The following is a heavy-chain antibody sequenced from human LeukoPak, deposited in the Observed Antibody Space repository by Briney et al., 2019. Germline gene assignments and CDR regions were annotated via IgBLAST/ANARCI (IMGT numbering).Heavy chain of an antibody. CDR2: ISSSGSTI. D-gene: IGHD6-19*01. V-gene: IGHV3-48*03. J-gene: IGHJ5*02. CDR1: GFTFSSYE. Sequence: GGSLRLSCAASGFTFSSYEVNWVRQAPGKGLEWVSYISSSGSTIYYADSVKGRFTISRDNAKNSLYLQMNSLRAEDTAVYYCARSRSGWYPLGWFDPWGQGTLVTVSS. CDR3: ARSRSGWYPLGWFDP.